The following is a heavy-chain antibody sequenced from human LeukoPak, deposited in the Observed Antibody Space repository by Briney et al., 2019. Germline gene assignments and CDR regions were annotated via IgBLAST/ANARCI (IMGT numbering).Heavy chain of an antibody. V-gene: IGHV4-59*01. Sequence: SETLSLTCSFSGGSISNYYWSWVRQPPGKGLEWIGYIYFSGSTDYNPSLKSRVTISIDTSKNHFSLRLSSVTAADTASYYCARGYAYGPNYYFDYWGQGALVTVSS. J-gene: IGHJ4*02. CDR1: GGSISNYY. D-gene: IGHD5-18*01. CDR2: IYFSGST. CDR3: ARGYAYGPNYYFDY.